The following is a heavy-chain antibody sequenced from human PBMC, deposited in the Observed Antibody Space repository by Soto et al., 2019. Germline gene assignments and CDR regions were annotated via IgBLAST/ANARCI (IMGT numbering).Heavy chain of an antibody. J-gene: IGHJ6*02. CDR3: AGAAAYYYYYGMDV. CDR2: ISSSGSTI. CDR1: GFTFSSYE. Sequence: GSLRLSCAASGFTFSSYEMNWVRQAPGKGLEWVSYISSSGSTIYYADSVKGRFTISRDNAKNSLYLQMNSLRAEDTAVYYCAGAAAYYYYYGMDVWGQGTTVTVSS. D-gene: IGHD2-2*01. V-gene: IGHV3-48*03.